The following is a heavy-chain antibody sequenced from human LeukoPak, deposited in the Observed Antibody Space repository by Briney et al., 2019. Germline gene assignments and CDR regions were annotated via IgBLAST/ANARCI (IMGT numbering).Heavy chain of an antibody. J-gene: IGHJ4*02. CDR1: GFSLSTSGMC. CDR2: IDWDDDK. V-gene: IGHV2-70*11. D-gene: IGHD2-2*01. Sequence: SGPTLVNPTQTLTLTCTFSGFSLSTSGMCVSWIRQRPRKALEWLARIDWDDDKYYSTSLKTRLTISKDTSKNQVVLTMTNMDPVDTATYYCARSSTSCYFGDYWGQGTLVTVSS. CDR3: ARSSTSCYFGDY.